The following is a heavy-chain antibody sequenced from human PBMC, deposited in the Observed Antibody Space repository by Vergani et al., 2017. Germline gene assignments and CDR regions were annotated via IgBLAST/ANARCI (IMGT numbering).Heavy chain of an antibody. V-gene: IGHV4-38-2*01. CDR2: IYHSGST. Sequence: QVQLQESGPGLVKPSETLSLTCAVSGYPISSGYYWGWIRQPPGKGLEWIGSIYHSGSTYYNPSLKSRVTISVDTSKNQFSLKLSSVTAADTAVYYCARRYYDILTGYYDGSWFDPWGQGTLVTVSS. J-gene: IGHJ5*02. CDR1: GYPISSGYY. CDR3: ARRYYDILTGYYDGSWFDP. D-gene: IGHD3-9*01.